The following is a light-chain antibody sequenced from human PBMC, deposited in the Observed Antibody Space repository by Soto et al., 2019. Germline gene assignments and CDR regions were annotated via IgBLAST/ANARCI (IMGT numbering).Light chain of an antibody. V-gene: IGKV1D-12*01. CDR3: QQAYSFPIT. J-gene: IGKJ5*01. CDR1: QDLAGY. CDR2: GAS. Sequence: GDRVTITCRASQDLAGYLAWYQHKPGRTPELLIHGASRLQSGVPARFSGSGSGTDCTLSINSLQPEDVATYYCQQAYSFPITFGQGTRLEIK.